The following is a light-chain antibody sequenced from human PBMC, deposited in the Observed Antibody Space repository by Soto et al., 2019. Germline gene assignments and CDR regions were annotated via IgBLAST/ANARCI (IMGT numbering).Light chain of an antibody. CDR2: DAS. CDR1: QSISSW. Sequence: DIPMTQSPSTLSASVGDRVTITCRASQSISSWLAWYQQKPGKAPKLLIYDASSLESGVPSRFSGSGSGTEFTLTISSLQPDDFATYYCQQYNSYGTFGQGTKVEIK. CDR3: QQYNSYGT. V-gene: IGKV1-5*01. J-gene: IGKJ1*01.